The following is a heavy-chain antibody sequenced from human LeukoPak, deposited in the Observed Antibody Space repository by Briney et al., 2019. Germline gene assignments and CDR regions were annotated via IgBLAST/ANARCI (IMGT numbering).Heavy chain of an antibody. V-gene: IGHV1-69*04. Sequence: ASVKVSCKASGGTLSSYAISWVRQAPGQGLEWMGRIIPILGIANYAQKFQGRVTITADKSTSTAYMELSSLRSEDTAVYYCAQGDEPAMPRAFDIWGQGTMVTVSS. D-gene: IGHD2-2*01. CDR3: AQGDEPAMPRAFDI. CDR1: GGTLSSYA. CDR2: IIPILGIA. J-gene: IGHJ3*02.